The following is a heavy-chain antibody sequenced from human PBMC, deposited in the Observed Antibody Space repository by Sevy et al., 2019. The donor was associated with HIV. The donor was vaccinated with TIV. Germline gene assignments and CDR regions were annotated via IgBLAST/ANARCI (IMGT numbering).Heavy chain of an antibody. CDR2: ISYDGSNK. D-gene: IGHD6-19*01. CDR3: ARDVGDSSGWLFDY. CDR1: GFTFSSYA. Sequence: GGSLRLSCAASGFTFSSYAMHGVRQAPGKGLEWVAVISYDGSNKYYADSVKGRFTISRDNSKNTLYLQMNSLRAEDTAVYYCARDVGDSSGWLFDYWGQGTLVTVSS. V-gene: IGHV3-30-3*01. J-gene: IGHJ4*02.